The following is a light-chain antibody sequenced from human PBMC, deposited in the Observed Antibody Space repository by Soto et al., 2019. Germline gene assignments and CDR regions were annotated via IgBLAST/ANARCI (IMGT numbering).Light chain of an antibody. CDR3: QQYGGSPYT. CDR1: QSVSSRH. J-gene: IGKJ2*01. Sequence: EIVMTQSPGTLSLSPGEGATLSCRASQSVSSRHLAWYQQKTGQTPRLLIYGASTRATGIPDRFSGSGSGADFTLTISRLEPDDFAVYYCQQYGGSPYTFGQGTKLEIK. CDR2: GAS. V-gene: IGKV3-20*01.